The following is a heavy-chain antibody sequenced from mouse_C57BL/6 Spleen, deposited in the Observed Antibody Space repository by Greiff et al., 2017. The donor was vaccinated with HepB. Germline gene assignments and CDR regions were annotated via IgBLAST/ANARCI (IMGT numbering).Heavy chain of an antibody. J-gene: IGHJ3*01. CDR1: GFTFSSYT. CDR2: ISGGGGNT. D-gene: IGHD1-1*01. Sequence: EVKLVESGGGLVKPGGSLKLSCAASGFTFSSYTMSWVRQTPEKRLEWVATISGGGGNTYYPDSVKGRFTISRDNAKNTLYLQMSSLRSEDTALYYCARFPGSSSAWFAYWGQGTLVTVSA. V-gene: IGHV5-9*01. CDR3: ARFPGSSSAWFAY.